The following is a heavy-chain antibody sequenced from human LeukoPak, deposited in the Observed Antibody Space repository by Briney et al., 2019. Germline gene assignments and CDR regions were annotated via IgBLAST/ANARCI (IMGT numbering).Heavy chain of an antibody. V-gene: IGHV4-31*03. J-gene: IGHJ5*02. CDR2: IYYSGST. CDR3: ARGGLAAAGT. CDR1: GGSISSGGYY. D-gene: IGHD6-13*01. Sequence: SETLSLTCTVSGGSISSGGYYWSWIRQHPGKGLEWIGYIYYSGSTYYNPSLKSRVTISVDTSKNQFSLKLSSVTAADTAVYYCARGGLAAAGTWGQGTLVTVSS.